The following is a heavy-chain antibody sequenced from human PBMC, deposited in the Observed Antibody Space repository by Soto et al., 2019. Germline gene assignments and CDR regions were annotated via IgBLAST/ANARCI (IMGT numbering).Heavy chain of an antibody. J-gene: IGHJ4*02. CDR3: ARVDDY. V-gene: IGHV4-34*01. CDR1: GGSFSGHY. CDR2: IDHSGST. Sequence: TLSLTCAVYGGSFSGHYWSWIRQPPGKGLEWIGEIDHSGSTNYNPSLKGRVTISVDTSKNQFSLELSSVTAADTAVYYCARVDDYSGQGTLVTVSS.